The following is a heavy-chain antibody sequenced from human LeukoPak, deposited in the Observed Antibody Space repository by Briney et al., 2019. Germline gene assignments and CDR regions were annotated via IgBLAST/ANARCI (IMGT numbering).Heavy chain of an antibody. J-gene: IGHJ5*02. D-gene: IGHD6-13*01. V-gene: IGHV1-3*01. Sequence: ASVKVSCKASGYTLTSYAMHWVRQAPGQRLEWMGWINAGNGNTKYSQKFQGRVTITRDTSASTAYMELSSLRSEDTAVYYCARDRAIAAADLTWFDPWGQGTLVTVSS. CDR1: GYTLTSYA. CDR3: ARDRAIAAADLTWFDP. CDR2: INAGNGNT.